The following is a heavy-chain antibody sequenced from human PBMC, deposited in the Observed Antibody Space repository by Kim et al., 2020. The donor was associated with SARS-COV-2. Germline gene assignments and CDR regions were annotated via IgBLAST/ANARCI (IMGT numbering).Heavy chain of an antibody. CDR3: ARGCGGECYSTFDY. D-gene: IGHD2-21*01. V-gene: IGHV3-21*01. J-gene: IGHJ4*02. Sequence: ADSVERRDTITRDHAKNSLYLQMKSLRAEDTAVYYCARGCGGECYSTFDYWGQGTLVTVSS.